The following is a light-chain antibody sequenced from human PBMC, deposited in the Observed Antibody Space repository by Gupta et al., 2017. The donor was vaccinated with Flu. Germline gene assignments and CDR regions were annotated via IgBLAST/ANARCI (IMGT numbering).Light chain of an antibody. V-gene: IGLV8-61*01. Sequence: QTVVTQEPSFSVSPGGTVTLTCGLSSGSVSTNFYPSWYQQTPGQAPRTLIYNTNTLSSGVPDRFSGSIHGNKAALIITGAQADDESDYYCVLYMGSGSWVLRGGTKLTVL. CDR2: NTN. CDR3: VLYMGSGSWV. J-gene: IGLJ3*02. CDR1: SGSVSTNFY.